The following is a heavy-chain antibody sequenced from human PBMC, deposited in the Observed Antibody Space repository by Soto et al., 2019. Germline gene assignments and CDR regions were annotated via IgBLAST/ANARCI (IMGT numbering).Heavy chain of an antibody. Sequence: ASVKVSCKASGYTFTGYYMHWVRQAPGQGLEWMGWINPNSGGTNYAQKFQGRVTMTRDTSISTAYMELSRLRSDDTAVYYCARGAPIDYDILSGPFHYWGQGALVTVSS. D-gene: IGHD3-9*01. V-gene: IGHV1-2*02. CDR3: ARGAPIDYDILSGPFHY. J-gene: IGHJ4*02. CDR1: GYTFTGYY. CDR2: INPNSGGT.